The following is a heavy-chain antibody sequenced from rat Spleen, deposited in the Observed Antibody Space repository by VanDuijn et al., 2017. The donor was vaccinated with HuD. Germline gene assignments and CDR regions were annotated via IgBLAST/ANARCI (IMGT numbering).Heavy chain of an antibody. CDR1: GFTFSSFP. Sequence: EVQLVESGGGLVQPGRSLKLSCAASGFTFSSFPMAWVRQAPKKGLEWVAYISSGGGGTYYRDSVKGRFTISRDNAKSTLYLQMDSLRSEDTATYYCARHGIYNNYGWFAYWGQGTLVTVSS. V-gene: IGHV5-25*01. CDR3: ARHGIYNNYGWFAY. CDR2: ISSGGGGT. J-gene: IGHJ3*01. D-gene: IGHD1-10*01.